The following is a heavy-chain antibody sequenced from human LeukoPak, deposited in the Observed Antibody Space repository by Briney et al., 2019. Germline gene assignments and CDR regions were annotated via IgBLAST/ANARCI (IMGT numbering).Heavy chain of an antibody. CDR3: ARRAGAYSHPYDY. CDR2: IYSDNT. CDR1: GFTVSTNS. V-gene: IGHV3-53*01. Sequence: GGSLRLSCTVSGFTVSTNSMSWVRQAPGKGLEWVSFIYSDNTHYSDSVKGRFTISRDNSKNTPYLQMNSLRAEDTAVYYCARRAGAYSHPYDYWGQGTLVTVSS. D-gene: IGHD4/OR15-4a*01. J-gene: IGHJ4*02.